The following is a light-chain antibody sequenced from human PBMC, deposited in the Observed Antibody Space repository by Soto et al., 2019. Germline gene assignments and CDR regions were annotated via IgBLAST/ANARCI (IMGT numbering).Light chain of an antibody. CDR1: QEINSY. V-gene: IGKV1-39*01. J-gene: IGKJ4*01. CDR3: QQRFITPFT. Sequence: DIQMTQFPSSLAASVGERITITCRANQEINSYVNWYVQKPGKAPDLLVYAASSLQSGVPSRFSGSGSGTDFILTISSLQPEDSATYYCQQRFITPFTFGGGTKVEVK. CDR2: AAS.